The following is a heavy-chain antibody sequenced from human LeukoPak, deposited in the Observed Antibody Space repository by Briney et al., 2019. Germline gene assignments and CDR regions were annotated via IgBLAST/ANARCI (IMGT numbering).Heavy chain of an antibody. CDR1: GYTFTSYG. CDR3: ARESSGWYTGNWFDP. D-gene: IGHD6-19*01. Sequence: ASVKVSCKASGYTFTSYGISWVRRAPGQGLEWMGWISAYNGNTNYAQKLQGRVTMTTDTSTSTAYMELRSLRSDDTAVYYCARESSGWYTGNWFDPWGQGTLVTVSS. CDR2: ISAYNGNT. V-gene: IGHV1-18*01. J-gene: IGHJ5*02.